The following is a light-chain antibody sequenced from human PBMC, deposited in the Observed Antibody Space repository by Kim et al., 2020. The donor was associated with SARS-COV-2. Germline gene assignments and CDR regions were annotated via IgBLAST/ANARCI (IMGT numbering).Light chain of an antibody. CDR3: QHSFTPPFI. V-gene: IGKV1-39*01. J-gene: IGKJ3*01. Sequence: DIQMTQSPSYLSASVGDRVTITCRASQNVNNYLNWYQQAPGRPPRLLIYSVSRLQRGVPSRFSGSGSGAEFTLTINPLQPEDFATYYCQHSFTPPFIFGPGTKVDIK. CDR1: QNVNNY. CDR2: SVS.